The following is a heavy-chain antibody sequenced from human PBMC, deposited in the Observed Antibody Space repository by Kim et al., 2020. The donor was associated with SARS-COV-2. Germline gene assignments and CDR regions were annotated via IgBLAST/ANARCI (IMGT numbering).Heavy chain of an antibody. Sequence: SETLSLTCAVSGGSISSSNWWSWVRQPPGKGLEWIGEIYHSGSTNYNPSLKSRVTISVDKSKNQFSLKLSSVTAADTAVYYCARWARRSSYGSGLLGSYYYGMDVWGQGTTVTVSS. CDR1: GGSISSSNW. D-gene: IGHD3-10*01. CDR3: ARWARRSSYGSGLLGSYYYGMDV. CDR2: IYHSGST. J-gene: IGHJ6*02. V-gene: IGHV4-4*02.